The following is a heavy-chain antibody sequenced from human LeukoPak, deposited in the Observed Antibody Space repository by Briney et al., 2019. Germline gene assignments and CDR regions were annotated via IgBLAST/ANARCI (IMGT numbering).Heavy chain of an antibody. V-gene: IGHV4-59*12. CDR3: ARDRWFGEGDFDY. CDR1: GATIDGYY. J-gene: IGHJ4*02. D-gene: IGHD3-10*01. CDR2: IHHSGIT. Sequence: PSETLSLTCTVSGATIDGYYWSWIRQPPGKGLEYIGYIHHSGITNYNPSLKSRVTISVDTSKNQFSLKLSSVTAADTAVYYCARDRWFGEGDFDYWGQGTLVTVSS.